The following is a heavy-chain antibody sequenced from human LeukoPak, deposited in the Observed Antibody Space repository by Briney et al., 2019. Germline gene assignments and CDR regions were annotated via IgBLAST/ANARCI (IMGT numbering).Heavy chain of an antibody. CDR3: ARETAVRRIRKYYFDY. D-gene: IGHD1-14*01. J-gene: IGHJ4*02. Sequence: PSETLSLTCAVYGGSFSSYYWSWIRQPPGKGLEWIGDINNSGGTNYNPSLKSGVTISVDTSKNQFSLKLSAVTAADTAVYYCARETAVRRIRKYYFDYWGQGTLVTVSS. CDR2: INNSGGT. V-gene: IGHV4-34*01. CDR1: GGSFSSYY.